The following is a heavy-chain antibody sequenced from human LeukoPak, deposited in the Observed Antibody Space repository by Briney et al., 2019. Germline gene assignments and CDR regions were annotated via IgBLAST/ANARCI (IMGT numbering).Heavy chain of an antibody. D-gene: IGHD3-22*01. CDR1: GFTFSSYG. CDR3: ARGIYYDSSGYYDG. V-gene: IGHV3-33*01. Sequence: QSGGSLRLSCAASGFTFSSYGMHWVRQAPGRGLEWVAVIWYDGSNKYYADSVKGRFTISRDNSKNTLYLQMNSLRAEDTAVYYCARGIYYDSSGYYDGWSQGTLVTVSS. J-gene: IGHJ4*02. CDR2: IWYDGSNK.